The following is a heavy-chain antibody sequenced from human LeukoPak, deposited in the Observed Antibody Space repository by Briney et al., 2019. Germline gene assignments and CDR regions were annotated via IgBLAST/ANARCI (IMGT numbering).Heavy chain of an antibody. CDR2: ISSSVSTT. J-gene: IGHJ2*01. CDR3: ARAGDRWYFDL. D-gene: IGHD3-10*01. Sequence: PGGSLRLSCVDSGFTFSDYYMSWVRQAPGKGLEWISYISSSVSTTYYADSVKGRFTISRDNAKNSLFLQMNSLRAEDTTVYYCARAGDRWYFDLWGRGTLVTVSS. CDR1: GFTFSDYY. V-gene: IGHV3-11*04.